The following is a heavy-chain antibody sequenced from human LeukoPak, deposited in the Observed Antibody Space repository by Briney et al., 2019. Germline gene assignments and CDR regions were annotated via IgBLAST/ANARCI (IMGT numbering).Heavy chain of an antibody. V-gene: IGHV3-21*01. D-gene: IGHD2-2*01. CDR3: ARDPLYCSSTSRFFDY. Sequence: GGSLRLSCQASGFTFSSYSMNWVRQAPGKGLEWVSSISSSSSYIYYADSVKGRFTISRDNAKNSLYLQMNSLRAEDTAVYYCARDPLYCSSTSRFFDYWGQGTLVTVSS. CDR1: GFTFSSYS. J-gene: IGHJ4*02. CDR2: ISSSSSYI.